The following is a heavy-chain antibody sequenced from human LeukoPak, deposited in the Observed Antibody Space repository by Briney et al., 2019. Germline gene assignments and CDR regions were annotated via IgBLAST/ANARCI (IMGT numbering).Heavy chain of an antibody. J-gene: IGHJ4*02. CDR2: ISGSGGDT. D-gene: IGHD6-6*01. CDR1: GFPLTFA. CDR3: AKQSTARSLGE. Sequence: GGSLGLSCAASGFPLTFAMSWVRQAPGKGLEWGSSISGSGGDTYYADSVKGRFTVSRDNSKNTLYLQMNSLRAEDTAVYYCAKQSTARSLGEGGRGTLVTVSS. V-gene: IGHV3-23*01.